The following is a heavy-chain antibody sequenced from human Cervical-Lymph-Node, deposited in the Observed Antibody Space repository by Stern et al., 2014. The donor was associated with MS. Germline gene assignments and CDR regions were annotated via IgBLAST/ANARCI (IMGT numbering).Heavy chain of an antibody. CDR1: GDTLSNFA. V-gene: IGHV1-69*01. D-gene: IGHD1-1*01. CDR2: IIPIFGTT. CDR3: ARDNDDNGMDV. Sequence: QVQLVESGAEIKKPGSSVTVSCKTSGDTLSNFAISWVRQAPGHGLEWMGGIIPIFGTTHYAQKFQGRVTITADQSTGTVYMDLSSLRSEDTAVYYCARDNDDNGMDVWGQGTTITVSS. J-gene: IGHJ6*02.